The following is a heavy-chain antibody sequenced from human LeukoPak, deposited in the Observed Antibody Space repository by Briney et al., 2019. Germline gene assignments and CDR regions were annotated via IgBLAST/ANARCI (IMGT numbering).Heavy chain of an antibody. CDR2: ISFIGET. D-gene: IGHD3-22*01. CDR1: GDSISLYY. J-gene: IGHJ3*02. CDR3: ARSDSSGYPHAFDI. V-gene: IGHV4-59*01. Sequence: SETLSLTCTVSGDSISLYYWSWIRQSPGKGLEWIGYISFIGETNYNPSLKSRVTISQDTSKNQLSLRLSSVTAADTAVYYCARSDSSGYPHAFDIWGQGTMVTVSS.